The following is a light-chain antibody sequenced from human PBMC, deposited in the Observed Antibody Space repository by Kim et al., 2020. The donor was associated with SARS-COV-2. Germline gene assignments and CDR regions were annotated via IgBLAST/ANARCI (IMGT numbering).Light chain of an antibody. CDR1: SGHSSYA. Sequence: QPVLTQSPSASASLGASVKLTCTLSSGHSSYAIAWHQQQPDKGPRYLMKLNSDDSHSKGDGIPDRFSGSSSGAESYLTISSLQSEDEADYYCQTWGTGIWVFGGGTQLTVL. CDR2: LNSDDSH. V-gene: IGLV4-69*01. J-gene: IGLJ3*02. CDR3: QTWGTGIWV.